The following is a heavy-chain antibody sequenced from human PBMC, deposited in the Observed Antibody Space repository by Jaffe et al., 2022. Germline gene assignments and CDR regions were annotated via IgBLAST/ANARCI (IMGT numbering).Heavy chain of an antibody. CDR1: GYSITRGYY. D-gene: IGHD2-15*01. J-gene: IGHJ4*02. CDR2: IYHSGTT. CDR3: ARVGQWWYFDY. V-gene: IGHV4-38-2*01. Sequence: QVQLQESGPGLVEPSETLSLTCAVSGYSITRGYYWGWIRQPPGRGLEWIGTIYHSGTTYYNMSLKSRVTIAVDTSKNQFSLRLSSVTAADTAVYYCARVGQWWYFDYWGQGTLVTVSS.